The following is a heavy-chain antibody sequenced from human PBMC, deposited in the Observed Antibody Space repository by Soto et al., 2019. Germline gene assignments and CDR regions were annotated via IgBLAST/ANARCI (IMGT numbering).Heavy chain of an antibody. Sequence: SVKVSCKASGCTFNSYGISGLRQAPGQGVDGMGGIIPLYGTVNYAQKFQGRVSITADKSTRTASMDLNCLRPDDTAVYYCARGRVIRGVIRSPFGLWGQGTQVTVSS. CDR2: IIPLYGTV. CDR1: GCTFNSYG. V-gene: IGHV1-69*06. CDR3: ARGRVIRGVIRSPFGL. D-gene: IGHD3-10*01. J-gene: IGHJ4*02.